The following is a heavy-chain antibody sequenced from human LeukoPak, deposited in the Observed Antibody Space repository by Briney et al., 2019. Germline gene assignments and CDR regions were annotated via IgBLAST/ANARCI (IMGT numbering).Heavy chain of an antibody. CDR3: ASGYSSGWYVIDY. CDR2: IKQDGSEK. J-gene: IGHJ4*02. V-gene: IGHV3-7*01. CDR1: GFTFSTYW. Sequence: PGGPLRLSCAASGFTFSTYWMSWVRQAPGKGLEWVANIKQDGSEKYYVDSVKGRFTISRDNAKNSLYLQMNSLRAEDTAVYYCASGYSSGWYVIDYWGQGTLVTVSS. D-gene: IGHD6-19*01.